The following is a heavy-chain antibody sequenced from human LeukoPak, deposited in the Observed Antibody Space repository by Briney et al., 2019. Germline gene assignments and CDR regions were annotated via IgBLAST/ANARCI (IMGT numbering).Heavy chain of an antibody. V-gene: IGHV3-23*01. D-gene: IGHD2-2*01. Sequence: PGGSLRLSCAASGFTFSSYAMSWVRQAPGKGLEWVSAISGSGGSTYYADSVKGRFTISRDSSKNTLYLQMNSLRAEDTAVYYCAKDGVGYQLLSVDYWGQGTLVTVSS. J-gene: IGHJ4*02. CDR3: AKDGVGYQLLSVDY. CDR2: ISGSGGST. CDR1: GFTFSSYA.